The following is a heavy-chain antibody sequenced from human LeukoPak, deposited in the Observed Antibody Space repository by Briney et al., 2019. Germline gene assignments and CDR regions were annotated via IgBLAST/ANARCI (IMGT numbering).Heavy chain of an antibody. CDR1: GFTFSSYA. V-gene: IGHV3-30-3*01. Sequence: PGGSLRLSCAASGFTFSSYAMHWVRQAPGKGLEWVAVISYDGSNKYYADSVKGRFTISRDNSKNTLYLQMNSLRAEDTAVYYCAREAQDEWGQGTLVTVSS. CDR2: ISYDGSNK. D-gene: IGHD5-24*01. CDR3: AREAQDE. J-gene: IGHJ4*02.